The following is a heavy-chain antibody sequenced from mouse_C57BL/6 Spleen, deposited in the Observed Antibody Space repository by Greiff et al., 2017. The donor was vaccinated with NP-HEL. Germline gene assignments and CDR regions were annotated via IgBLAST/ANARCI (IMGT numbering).Heavy chain of an antibody. CDR3: AREGVRYSNYNFDY. J-gene: IGHJ2*01. CDR1: GYTFTDYY. CDR2: INPYNGGT. V-gene: IGHV1-19*01. Sequence: EVQLQQSGPVLVKPGASVKMSCKASGYTFTDYYMNWVQQSHGKSLEWIGVINPYNGGTSYNQKVKGKATLTVDKSSSTAYLELNSLTSEDSAVYYCAREGVRYSNYNFDYWGQGTTLTVSS. D-gene: IGHD2-5*01.